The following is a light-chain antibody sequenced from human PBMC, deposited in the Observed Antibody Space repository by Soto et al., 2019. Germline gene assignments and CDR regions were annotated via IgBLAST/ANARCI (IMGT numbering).Light chain of an antibody. Sequence: QSVLTQPPSVSGAPGQKVTITCAGSDSNIGAGFDVHWYQQLPGIAPKLLIHGNVNRPSGVSDRVSGSKSGTSATLAITGLQAEDEADYYCQSYDSDLSGWVFGGGTKLTVL. V-gene: IGLV1-40*01. CDR2: GNV. CDR3: QSYDSDLSGWV. CDR1: DSNIGAGFD. J-gene: IGLJ3*02.